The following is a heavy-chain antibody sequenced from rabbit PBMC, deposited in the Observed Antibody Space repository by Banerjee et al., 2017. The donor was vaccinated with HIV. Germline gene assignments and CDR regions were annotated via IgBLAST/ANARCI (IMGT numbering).Heavy chain of an antibody. CDR2: INTGSSGRT. V-gene: IGHV1S45*01. Sequence: QEQLVESGGGLVQPEGSLTLTCKASGFDFSSSYYMCWVRQAPGKGLEWIGCINTGSSGRTDYVSWAKGRFTITRSTSRNTVTLQMTSLTAADTATYFCASADGGYYWGLWGQGTLVTVS. J-gene: IGHJ3*01. CDR3: ASADGGYYWGL. CDR1: GFDFSSSYY. D-gene: IGHD1-1*01.